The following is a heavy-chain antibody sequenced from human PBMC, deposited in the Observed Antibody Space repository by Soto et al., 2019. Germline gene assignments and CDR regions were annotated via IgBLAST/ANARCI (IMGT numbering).Heavy chain of an antibody. D-gene: IGHD1-1*01. J-gene: IGHJ5*02. CDR3: ARVPYNCNDEVLGWFDP. V-gene: IGHV3-11*05. Sequence: QVQLVESGGGLVKPGGSLRLSCAASGFTFSDYYMSWIRQAPGKGLEWVSYISSSSSYTNYADSVKGRFTITRDNAKNSLELQMNSLRAEDTAVYYCARVPYNCNDEVLGWFDPWGQGTLVTVSS. CDR2: ISSSSSYT. CDR1: GFTFSDYY.